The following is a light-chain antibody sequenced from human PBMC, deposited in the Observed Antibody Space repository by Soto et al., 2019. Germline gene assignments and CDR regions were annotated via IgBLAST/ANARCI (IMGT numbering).Light chain of an antibody. CDR1: QSVLYSSNNKNY. CDR3: QQYYSTLYT. J-gene: IGKJ2*01. CDR2: WAS. V-gene: IGKV4-1*01. Sequence: DIVMTQSPDSLAVSLGERATINCKSSQSVLYSSNNKNYLAWYQQKPGQPPKMLISWASTRESGVPDRFSGSGSGTDFPLTISSLQAEDVAVYYCQQYYSTLYTFGQGTKLEI.